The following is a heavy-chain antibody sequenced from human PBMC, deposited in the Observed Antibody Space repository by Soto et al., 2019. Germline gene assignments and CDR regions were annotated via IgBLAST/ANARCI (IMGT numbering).Heavy chain of an antibody. J-gene: IGHJ4*02. CDR3: ACDPSIGGSGRGGFDQ. CDR2: ISGLNGNT. D-gene: IGHD2-15*01. CDR1: GYTLTSYS. Sequence: QVQLVQSGAEMKKPGASVTVSCKASGYTLTSYSISWVRQATGQGLEWMGWISGLNGNTNYAQTFQGRVTMTTDTTTSTAYLALRSLRSDDTAAYYCACDPSIGGSGRGGFDQWGQGTLVTVSS. V-gene: IGHV1-18*04.